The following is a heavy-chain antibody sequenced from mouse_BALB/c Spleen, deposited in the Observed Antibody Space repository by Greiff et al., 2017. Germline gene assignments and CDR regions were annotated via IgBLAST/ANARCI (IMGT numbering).Heavy chain of an antibody. CDR3: TSLITTVGEGFDY. Sequence: DVMLVESGGGLVKPGGSLKLSCAASGFTFSSYTMSWVSQTPEKRLEWVATISSGGSYTYYPDSVKGRFTISRDNAKNTLYLQMSSLKSEDTAMYYCTSLITTVGEGFDYWGQGTTLTVSS. CDR2: ISSGGSYT. CDR1: GFTFSSYT. J-gene: IGHJ2*01. V-gene: IGHV5-6-4*01. D-gene: IGHD1-1*01.